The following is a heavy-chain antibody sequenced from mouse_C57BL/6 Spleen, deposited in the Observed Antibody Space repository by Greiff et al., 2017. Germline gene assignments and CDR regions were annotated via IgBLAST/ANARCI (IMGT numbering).Heavy chain of an antibody. CDR3: ARQAANWDYFDY. Sequence: EVKLMESGGGLVQPGGSLSLSCAASGFTFTDYYMSWVRQPPGKAREWLGFIRNKANGYTTEYSASVKGRFTISRDNSQSILYLQMNALRAEDSATYYCARQAANWDYFDYWGQGTTLTVSS. V-gene: IGHV7-3*01. CDR2: IRNKANGYTT. CDR1: GFTFTDYY. D-gene: IGHD4-1*01. J-gene: IGHJ2*01.